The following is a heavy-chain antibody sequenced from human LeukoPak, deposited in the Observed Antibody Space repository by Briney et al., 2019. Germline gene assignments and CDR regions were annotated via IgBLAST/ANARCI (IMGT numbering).Heavy chain of an antibody. V-gene: IGHV1-8*03. CDR1: GYTFTSYD. CDR3: AREWDYYGSGSYFSPYYYYMDV. CDR2: MNPNSGNT. D-gene: IGHD3-10*01. Sequence: ASVKVSCKASGYTFTSYDINWVRQATGQGLEWMGWMNPNSGNTGYAQKFQGRVTITRNTSISTAYMELSSLRSEDTAVYYCAREWDYYGSGSYFSPYYYYMDVWGKGTTVTVSS. J-gene: IGHJ6*03.